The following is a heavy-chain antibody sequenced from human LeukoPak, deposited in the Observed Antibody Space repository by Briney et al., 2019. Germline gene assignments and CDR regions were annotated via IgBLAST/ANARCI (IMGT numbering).Heavy chain of an antibody. CDR2: TFYRSKWYN. J-gene: IGHJ4*02. V-gene: IGHV6-1*01. CDR1: GDSVSSNNAA. D-gene: IGHD6-13*01. Sequence: SQTLSLTCAISGDSVSSNNAAWNWVRQSPPRGLEWLGRTFYRSKWYNTYAVSVKSRITINPDTSKNQFSLQLISVTPEDTAVYYCARRALSSSSHIDYWGQGTLVTVSS. CDR3: ARRALSSSSHIDY.